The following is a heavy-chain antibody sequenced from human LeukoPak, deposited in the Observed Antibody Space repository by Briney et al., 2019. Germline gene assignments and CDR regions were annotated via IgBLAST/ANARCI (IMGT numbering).Heavy chain of an antibody. CDR3: AREMNDRELDFFYGMDV. CDR2: ISSSSSDI. D-gene: IGHD1-1*01. CDR1: GFTFSSYA. V-gene: IGHV3-21*01. Sequence: GGSLRLSCAVSGFTFSSYAMNWVRQAPGKGLEWVSSISSSSSDISYADSVKGRFAISRDNAKNFVYVQMSSLRAEDTAVYFCAREMNDRELDFFYGMDVWGQGTTVTVSS. J-gene: IGHJ6*02.